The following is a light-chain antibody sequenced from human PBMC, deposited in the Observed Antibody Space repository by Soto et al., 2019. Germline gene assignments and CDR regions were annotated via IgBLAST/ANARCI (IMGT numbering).Light chain of an antibody. CDR3: QTYGGPLLYT. CDR2: AAS. J-gene: IGKJ2*01. V-gene: IGKV3-20*01. CDR1: QSVASTG. Sequence: EIVLTQSPGTLSLSPGERATLSCRASQSVASTGLAWYQQKPGQAPRLLIHAASSRAPGIPDRFSGSGAGTAFPLTIRGLEPEDFAGYCCQTYGGPLLYTFGPGTKLEI.